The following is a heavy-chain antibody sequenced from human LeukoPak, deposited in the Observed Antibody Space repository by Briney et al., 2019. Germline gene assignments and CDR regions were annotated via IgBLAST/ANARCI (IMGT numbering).Heavy chain of an antibody. CDR1: GFTFSSYA. CDR2: ISGSGGST. J-gene: IGHJ3*02. CDR3: AKSVRGWLDAFDI. Sequence: PGGSLRLSCAASGFTFSSYAMSWVRQAPGKGLEWVSAISGSGGSTYYADSVKGRFTISRGNSKNTLYLQMNSLRAEDTAVYYCAKSVRGWLDAFDIWGQGTMVTVSS. V-gene: IGHV3-23*01. D-gene: IGHD6-19*01.